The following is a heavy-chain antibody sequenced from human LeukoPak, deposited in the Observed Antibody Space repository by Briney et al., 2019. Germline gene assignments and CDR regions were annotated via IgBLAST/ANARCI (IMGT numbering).Heavy chain of an antibody. V-gene: IGHV4-4*07. CDR1: GGSLSSYY. CDR2: IYTSGST. J-gene: IGHJ4*02. CDR3: ARGGPLLRWYRGGFDY. Sequence: SETLSLTCTVSGGSLSSYYWSWIRQPAGKGLEWIGRIYTSGSTNYNPSLKSRVTISVDTSKNQFSLKLSSVTAADTAVYYCARGGPLLRWYRGGFDYWGQGTLVTASS. D-gene: IGHD4-23*01.